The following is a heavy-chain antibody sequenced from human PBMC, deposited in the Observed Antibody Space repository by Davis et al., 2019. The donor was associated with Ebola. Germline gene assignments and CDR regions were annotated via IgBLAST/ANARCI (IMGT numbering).Heavy chain of an antibody. V-gene: IGHV1-2*04. D-gene: IGHD3-10*01. Sequence: ASVKVFCKASGYTFTGYYMHWVRQAPGQGLEWMGWINPNSGGTNYAQKFQGWVTITRDTSASTAYMELSSLRSEDTAVYYCARDRGNYYGSGSYYFFYYYYGMDVWGQGTTVTVSS. CDR2: INPNSGGT. CDR1: GYTFTGYY. CDR3: ARDRGNYYGSGSYYFFYYYYGMDV. J-gene: IGHJ6*02.